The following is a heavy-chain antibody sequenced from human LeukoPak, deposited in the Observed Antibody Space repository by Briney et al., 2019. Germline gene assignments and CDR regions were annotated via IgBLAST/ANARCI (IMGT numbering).Heavy chain of an antibody. D-gene: IGHD5-18*01. Sequence: PGRSLRLSCAASGFTFSSYAMHWVRQAPGKGLEWVAVISYDGSNKYYADSVKGRFTISRDNSKNTLYLQMNSLRAEDTAVYYCARDTAGPPDYWGQGTLVTVSS. CDR2: ISYDGSNK. J-gene: IGHJ4*02. CDR1: GFTFSSYA. CDR3: ARDTAGPPDY. V-gene: IGHV3-30-3*01.